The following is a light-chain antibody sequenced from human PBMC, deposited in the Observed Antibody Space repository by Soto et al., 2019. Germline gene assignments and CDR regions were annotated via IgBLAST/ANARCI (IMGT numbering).Light chain of an antibody. J-gene: IGLJ1*01. V-gene: IGLV2-14*01. Sequence: SVLTQPAPVSGCPGPSMAISCTGKSSDVGGYDYVSWYQQHPGKAPKLMISDVSNRPSGVSNRFSGSKSGNTASLTISGLQAEDEADYYSSSYTSSSTHVFGTGSKVTVL. CDR1: SSDVGGYDY. CDR3: SSYTSSSTHV. CDR2: DVS.